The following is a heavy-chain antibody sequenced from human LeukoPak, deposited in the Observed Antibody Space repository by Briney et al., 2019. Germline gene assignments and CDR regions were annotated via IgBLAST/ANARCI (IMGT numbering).Heavy chain of an antibody. D-gene: IGHD3-10*01. CDR1: GYTFTDYY. CDR2: INPSSGGA. J-gene: IGHJ4*02. CDR3: ARVRFGELAFDY. V-gene: IGHV1-2*06. Sequence: ASVKVSCKASGYTFTDYYIHWVRQAPGQGLEWMGRINPSSGGANYAQKFQGRVTMTRDTSISTAYMELRRPRSDDAAVYYCARVRFGELAFDYWGQGTLVTVSS.